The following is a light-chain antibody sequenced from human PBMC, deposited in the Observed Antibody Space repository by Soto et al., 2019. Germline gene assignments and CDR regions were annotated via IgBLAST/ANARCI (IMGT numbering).Light chain of an antibody. J-gene: IGKJ5*01. CDR1: QNIGGN. CDR2: GAS. V-gene: IGKV3-20*01. CDR3: QQYSSSPPIT. Sequence: VLTQSPAALSLSPGERATLSWNSSQNIGGNLAWYQQKPGQAPRLLIYGASSRATGSPNRFSGSGSGTDLTLTISRLETEDFAVYYCQQYSSSPPITFGQGTRLEIK.